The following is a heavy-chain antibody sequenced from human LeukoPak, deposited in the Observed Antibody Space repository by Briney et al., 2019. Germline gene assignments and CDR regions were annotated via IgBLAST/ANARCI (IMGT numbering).Heavy chain of an antibody. Sequence: SETLSLTCAVYGGFSIGYYWSWIRQPPGRGLEWIGEINHSGSTKYNPSLKSRVTISVDTSKNQFSLKLRYVTAADTAVYYCARDPKYGDYLNWFDSWGQGTLVTVSS. J-gene: IGHJ5*01. V-gene: IGHV4-34*01. CDR1: GGFSIGYY. D-gene: IGHD4-17*01. CDR3: ARDPKYGDYLNWFDS. CDR2: INHSGST.